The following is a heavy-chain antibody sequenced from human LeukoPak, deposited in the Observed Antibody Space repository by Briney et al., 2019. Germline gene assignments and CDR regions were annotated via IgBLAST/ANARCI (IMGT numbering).Heavy chain of an antibody. D-gene: IGHD4-23*01. J-gene: IGHJ5*02. V-gene: IGHV4-38-2*02. CDR3: ARGGGPSNWFDP. CDR1: GYSISSGYY. Sequence: SETLSLTCTVSGYSISSGYYWGWIRQPPGKGLEWIGSIYHSGSTYYNPSLKSRVTISVDTSKNQFSLKLSSVTAADTAVYYCARGGGPSNWFDPWGQGTLVTVSS. CDR2: IYHSGST.